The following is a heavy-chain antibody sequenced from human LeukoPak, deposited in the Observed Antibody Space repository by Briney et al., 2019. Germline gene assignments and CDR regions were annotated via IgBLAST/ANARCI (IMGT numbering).Heavy chain of an antibody. CDR1: GGTFSNYA. V-gene: IGHV1-69*05. CDR3: ARDDNIVLVPAAIAPFDY. Sequence: ASVKVSCKTSGGTFSNYAISWVRQAPGQGLEWMGGIIPIFATANYAQKFQGRVTITTDESTSTAYMELSSLRSEDTAVYYCARDDNIVLVPAAIAPFDYWGQGTLVTVSS. J-gene: IGHJ4*02. D-gene: IGHD2-2*01. CDR2: IIPIFATA.